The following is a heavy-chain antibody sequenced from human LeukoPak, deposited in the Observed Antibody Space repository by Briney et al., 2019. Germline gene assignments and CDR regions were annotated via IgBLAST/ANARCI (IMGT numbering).Heavy chain of an antibody. Sequence: GGSLRLSCAASGFTVSSNYMSWVRQAPGKGLEGVSVIYSGGSTYYADSVKGRFTISRDNSKNTLYLQMNSLRAEDTAVYYCARVRAVTTGLGYYYYMDVCDKGTTVTVSS. CDR2: IYSGGST. CDR3: ARVRAVTTGLGYYYYMDV. CDR1: GFTVSSNY. J-gene: IGHJ6*03. V-gene: IGHV3-53*01. D-gene: IGHD4-17*01.